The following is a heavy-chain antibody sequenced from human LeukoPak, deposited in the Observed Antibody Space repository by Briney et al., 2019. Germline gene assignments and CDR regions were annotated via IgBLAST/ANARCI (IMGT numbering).Heavy chain of an antibody. CDR3: AKRGVVIRVLLVGFHKEAYYFDS. CDR2: LSGSGGGT. V-gene: IGHV3-23*01. D-gene: IGHD3-10*01. Sequence: GGSPRLSCAVSGITLSNYGMSWVRQAPGKGMEWVAGLSGSGGGTNYADSVQGRFTISRDNPKNTLYLQMNSLRAEDTAVYFCAKRGVVIRVLLVGFHKEAYYFDSWGQGALVTVSS. J-gene: IGHJ4*02. CDR1: GITLSNYG.